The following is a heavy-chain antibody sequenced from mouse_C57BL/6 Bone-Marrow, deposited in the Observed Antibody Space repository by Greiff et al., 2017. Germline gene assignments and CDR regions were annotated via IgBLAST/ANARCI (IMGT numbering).Heavy chain of an antibody. CDR1: GFTFSDYG. CDR2: ISNLAYSI. J-gene: IGHJ4*01. CDR3: AREGVYYGSSYDYYAMDY. D-gene: IGHD1-1*01. Sequence: EVQLVESGGGLVQPGGSLKLSCAASGFTFSDYGMAWVRQAPRKGPEWVAFISNLAYSIYYADTVTGRFTISRGNAKNTVYLEMSSLRSEDTAMYYCAREGVYYGSSYDYYAMDYWGQGTSVTVSS. V-gene: IGHV5-15*01.